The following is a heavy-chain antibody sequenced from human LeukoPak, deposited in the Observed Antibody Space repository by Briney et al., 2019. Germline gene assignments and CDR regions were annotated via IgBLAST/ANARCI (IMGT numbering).Heavy chain of an antibody. CDR2: ISGSAASR. J-gene: IGHJ5*01. D-gene: IGHD2-2*01. CDR3: ARIGHDLYQTFDS. Sequence: GESLRLSCAASGFTFSSYAMSGVRQAPGKGLEWASYISGSAASRYYADSVKGRFTISRDNAKNSIYLQMNSLRAEDTAIYYCARIGHDLYQTFDSWGHGTLITVSS. V-gene: IGHV3-23*01. CDR1: GFTFSSYA.